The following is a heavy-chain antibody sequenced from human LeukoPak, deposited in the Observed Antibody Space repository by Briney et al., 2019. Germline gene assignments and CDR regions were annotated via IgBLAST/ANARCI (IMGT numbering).Heavy chain of an antibody. CDR3: ARVEVAVAGGFDL. CDR2: INPNSGGT. D-gene: IGHD6-19*01. Sequence: ASVKVSCKASGYTFTGYYMHWVRQAPGQGLEWMGRINPNSGGTNYAQKLQGRVTMTTDTSTSTAYMELRSLRSDDTAVYYCARVEVAVAGGFDLWGRGTLVTVSS. J-gene: IGHJ2*01. CDR1: GYTFTGYY. V-gene: IGHV1-2*06.